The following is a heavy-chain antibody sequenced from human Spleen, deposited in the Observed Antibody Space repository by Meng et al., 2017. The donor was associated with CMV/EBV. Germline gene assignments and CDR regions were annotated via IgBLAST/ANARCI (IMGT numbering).Heavy chain of an antibody. Sequence: GESLKISCKGSGYSFTSNWIGWVRQMPGRGLEWMGIIHPSDSDTRYSPSFQGQVTISADKSSTTAYLQWSSLKASDTAVYYCARRMSGSVWYQPFDYWGQGTLVTVSS. CDR2: IHPSDSDT. J-gene: IGHJ4*02. D-gene: IGHD6-19*01. CDR1: GYSFTSNW. CDR3: ARRMSGSVWYQPFDY. V-gene: IGHV5-51*01.